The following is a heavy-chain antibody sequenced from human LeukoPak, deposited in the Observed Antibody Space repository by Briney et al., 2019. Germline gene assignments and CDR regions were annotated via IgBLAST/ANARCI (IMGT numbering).Heavy chain of an antibody. CDR3: ARGYSSSWNYLDY. CDR1: VGSISNYW. Sequence: SSETLSLTCTVSVGSISNYWWSWIRQPPGKGLEWIGYVFDSGSTNYNPSLKSRVTISVDTSKKQFSLKVSSVTAADTAVYYCARGYSSSWNYLDYWGQGTLVTVSS. J-gene: IGHJ4*02. V-gene: IGHV4-59*01. CDR2: VFDSGST. D-gene: IGHD6-13*01.